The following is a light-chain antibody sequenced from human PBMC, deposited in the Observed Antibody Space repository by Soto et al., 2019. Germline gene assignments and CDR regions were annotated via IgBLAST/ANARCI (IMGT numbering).Light chain of an antibody. CDR3: QQRHSYPIT. CDR2: AAS. CDR1: QSISSY. V-gene: IGKV1-39*01. Sequence: DIQMTQSPSSLSASVGDRVTITCRASQSISSYLNWYQQKPGKAPKLLIYAASSLQSGVPSRFSGRGSGTDFTLTISSLQPEDFATYYCQQRHSYPITFGQGTRLEIK. J-gene: IGKJ5*01.